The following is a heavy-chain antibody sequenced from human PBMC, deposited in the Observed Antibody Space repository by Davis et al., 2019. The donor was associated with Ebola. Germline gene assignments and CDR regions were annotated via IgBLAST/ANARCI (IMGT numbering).Heavy chain of an antibody. Sequence: PSETLSLTCTVSGGSISSSSYYWGWIRQPPGKGLEWIGSIYYSGSTYYNPSLKSRVTISVDTSKNQFSLKLSSVTAADTAVYYCARHDYGYDMDVWGQGTTVTVSS. D-gene: IGHD4-17*01. CDR3: ARHDYGYDMDV. J-gene: IGHJ6*02. CDR2: IYYSGST. V-gene: IGHV4-39*01. CDR1: GGSISSSSYY.